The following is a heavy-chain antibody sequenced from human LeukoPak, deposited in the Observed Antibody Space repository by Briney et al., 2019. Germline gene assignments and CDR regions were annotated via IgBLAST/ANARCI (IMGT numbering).Heavy chain of an antibody. V-gene: IGHV4-61*08. J-gene: IGHJ6*03. CDR2: IYTSGST. D-gene: IGHD2-21*02. CDR1: GGSISSGGYY. Sequence: SETLSLTCTVSGGSISSGGYYWSWIRQPPGKGLEWIGYIYTSGSTNYNPSLKSRVTISVDTSKNQFSLKLSSVTAADTAVYYCARHCYHYYYYMDVWGRGTTVTVSS. CDR3: ARHCYHYYYYMDV.